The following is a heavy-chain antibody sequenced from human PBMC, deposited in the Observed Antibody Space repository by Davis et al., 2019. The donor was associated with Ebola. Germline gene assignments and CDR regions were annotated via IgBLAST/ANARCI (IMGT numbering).Heavy chain of an antibody. J-gene: IGHJ5*02. V-gene: IGHV3-53*01. Sequence: ESLKIPCAASGFTVRSNYMSRVRQAPGKGLGWGSVIDSGGSTYHADSVMGRFTISRDNSKNTLYVQMNSLRAEDTDVYYCARESGSGNSNWFDPWGQGTLVTVSS. CDR2: IDSGGST. CDR3: ARESGSGNSNWFDP. CDR1: GFTVRSNY. D-gene: IGHD3-10*01.